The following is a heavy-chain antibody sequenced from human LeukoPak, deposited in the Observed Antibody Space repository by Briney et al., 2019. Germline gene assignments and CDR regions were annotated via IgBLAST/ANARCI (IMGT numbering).Heavy chain of an antibody. CDR1: GYIFTGYY. CDR2: INPNSGGT. Sequence: ASVKVSCKASGYIFTGYYMHWVRQAPGQGLEWMGWINPNSGGTNYAQKFQGWVTMTRDMSISTAYMELSRLRSDDTAVYYCTRVPSSGWYGVYFDYWGQGTLVTVSS. CDR3: TRVPSSGWYGVYFDY. D-gene: IGHD6-19*01. V-gene: IGHV1-2*04. J-gene: IGHJ4*02.